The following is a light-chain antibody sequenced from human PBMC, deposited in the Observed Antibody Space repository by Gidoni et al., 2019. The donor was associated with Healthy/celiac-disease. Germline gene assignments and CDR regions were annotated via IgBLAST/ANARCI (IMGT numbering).Light chain of an antibody. Sequence: DIQMTQSPSTLSASVGDRVTITCRASQSISSWLAWYQQKPGKAPKLLIYKASSLESGVPSRFSGSGSGTEFTLTISSLQPDDFANYYCQQNNSYGTFGQGTKVEIK. CDR1: QSISSW. J-gene: IGKJ1*01. CDR3: QQNNSYGT. V-gene: IGKV1-5*03. CDR2: KAS.